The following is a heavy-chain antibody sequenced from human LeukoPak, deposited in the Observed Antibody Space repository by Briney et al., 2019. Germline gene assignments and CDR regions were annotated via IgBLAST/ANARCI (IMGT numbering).Heavy chain of an antibody. J-gene: IGHJ4*02. Sequence: GGSLRLSCAASGFTFSSYSMNWVRQAPGKGLEWVSSISSSSSYIYYADSVKGRFTISRDNAKNSLYLQMNSLRAEDTAVYYCARGLGATKASFAYWGQGTLVTVSS. CDR1: GFTFSSYS. V-gene: IGHV3-21*01. CDR2: ISSSSSYI. CDR3: ARGLGATKASFAY. D-gene: IGHD1-26*01.